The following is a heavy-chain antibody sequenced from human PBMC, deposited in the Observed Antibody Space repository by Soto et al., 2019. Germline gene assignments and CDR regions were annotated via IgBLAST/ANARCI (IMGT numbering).Heavy chain of an antibody. Sequence: LRLSCVASGFMFSTYSMNWVRQAPGKGLEWGSYISSDGSTIYYADSVKGRFTISRDNAKNSLYLQMNSLRDGDTAVYYCARGHREGDYAFFDYWGLGTLVTVSS. V-gene: IGHV3-48*02. CDR1: GFMFSTYS. CDR3: ARGHREGDYAFFDY. J-gene: IGHJ4*02. D-gene: IGHD4-17*01. CDR2: ISSDGSTI.